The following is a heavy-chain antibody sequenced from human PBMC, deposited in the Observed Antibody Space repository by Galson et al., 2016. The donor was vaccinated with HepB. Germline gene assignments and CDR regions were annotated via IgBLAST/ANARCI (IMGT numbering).Heavy chain of an antibody. CDR1: RYTFTSYY. V-gene: IGHV1-46*01. J-gene: IGHJ4*02. CDR2: INPSGGST. Sequence: SVKVSCKASRYTFTSYYMLWVRQAPGQGLEWMGIINPSGGSTSYAQMFQDRVTMTRDASTRTVYMELSSLKSEDTAVYYCARAVARYSYAADWGQGTLVTVSS. CDR3: ARAVARYSYAAD. D-gene: IGHD3-16*01.